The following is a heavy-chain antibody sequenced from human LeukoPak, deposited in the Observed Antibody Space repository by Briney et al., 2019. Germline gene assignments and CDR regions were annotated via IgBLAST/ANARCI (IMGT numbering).Heavy chain of an antibody. CDR3: ARGGNRFGGFYFDY. Sequence: SESPSVTCTVSADSLSSGGHYWAWIRQLPGKRLESIGFIHHSGSSRHNPSLKDRVAISVDASRKQFALRLSSVTAADTAIYYCARGGNRFGGFYFDYWGQGIQVIVSS. J-gene: IGHJ4*02. CDR2: IHHSGSS. D-gene: IGHD3-10*01. V-gene: IGHV4-31*03. CDR1: ADSLSSGGHY.